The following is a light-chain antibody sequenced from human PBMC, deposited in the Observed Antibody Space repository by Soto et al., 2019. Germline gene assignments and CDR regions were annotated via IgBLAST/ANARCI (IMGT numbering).Light chain of an antibody. Sequence: QSVLTQPPSVSGAPGQTITISCTGSSSNIGAGYDVHWYQQLPGRAPKLLIYGNNNRPSGVPDRFSGSKSGTSVSLAITGLRGEDEADYHCSSYAGGIKWVFGGGTKLTVL. CDR2: GNN. CDR3: SSYAGGIKWV. J-gene: IGLJ3*02. V-gene: IGLV1-40*01. CDR1: SSNIGAGYD.